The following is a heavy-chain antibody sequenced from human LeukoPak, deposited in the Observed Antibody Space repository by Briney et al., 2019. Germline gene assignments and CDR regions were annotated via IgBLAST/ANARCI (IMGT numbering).Heavy chain of an antibody. CDR1: GVTSGDYA. V-gene: IGHV3-49*03. Sequence: PGRSLRLSSTTSGVTSGDYATSWFGRPPGKGLGWVGLIRSNAYGETIEYASSVKGRFTISRDDSKSIAYLQMNSLKIEDTALYYCTRGPIQLWIHNAMDVWGQGTTVTVSS. CDR3: TRGPIQLWIHNAMDV. CDR2: IRSNAYGETI. J-gene: IGHJ6*02. D-gene: IGHD5-18*01.